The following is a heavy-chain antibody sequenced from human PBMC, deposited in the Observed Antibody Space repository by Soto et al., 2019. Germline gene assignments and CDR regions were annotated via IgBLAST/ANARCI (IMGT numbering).Heavy chain of an antibody. CDR3: ARDAVAMDY. Sequence: GGSLRLSCAASEFTISSYAIHWVRRAPGKGLEWVAVISYDGSSKYNSVSVKGPFTISRDKSKNTVYLQMHSLTVEATAVYYCARDAVAMDYWGRGTLVTVSS. D-gene: IGHD6-19*01. V-gene: IGHV3-30-3*01. CDR1: EFTISSYA. J-gene: IGHJ4*02. CDR2: ISYDGSSK.